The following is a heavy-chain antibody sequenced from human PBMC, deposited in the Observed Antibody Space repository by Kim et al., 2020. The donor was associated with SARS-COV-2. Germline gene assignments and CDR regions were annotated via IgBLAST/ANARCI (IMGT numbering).Heavy chain of an antibody. CDR3: ARGGFGELFTY. Sequence: NYTPSLKSRVTISVDTSKNQFSLKLSSVTAADTAVYYCARGGFGELFTYWGQGTLVTVSS. V-gene: IGHV4-34*01. D-gene: IGHD3-10*01. J-gene: IGHJ4*02.